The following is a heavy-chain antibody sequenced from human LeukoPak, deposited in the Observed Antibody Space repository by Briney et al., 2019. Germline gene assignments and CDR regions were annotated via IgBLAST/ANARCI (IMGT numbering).Heavy chain of an antibody. CDR3: ARAARYFDL. J-gene: IGHJ2*01. CDR1: GVSISSYY. Sequence: PSETLSLTCTVSGVSISSYYWSWIRQPPGKGLEWIGYIYYSGSANYTPSLKSRITISVDTSRNQFSLKLSSVTAADTAVYYCARAARYFDLWGRGTLVTVSS. CDR2: IYYSGSA. V-gene: IGHV4-59*01.